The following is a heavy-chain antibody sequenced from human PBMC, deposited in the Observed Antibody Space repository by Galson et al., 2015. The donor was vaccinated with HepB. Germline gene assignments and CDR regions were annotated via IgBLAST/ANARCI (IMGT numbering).Heavy chain of an antibody. CDR3: TRDPHDIDALDI. CDR1: GFTFGDYG. CDR2: IRSKTYGGTT. J-gene: IGHJ3*02. D-gene: IGHD3-9*01. V-gene: IGHV3-49*04. Sequence: SLRLSCASSGFTFGDYGMSWVRQAPGKGLEWVGFIRSKTYGGTTEYAASVKGRFTISRDDSKSIVYLQMNSLKTEDTAVYYCTRDPHDIDALDIWGQGTMVTVSS.